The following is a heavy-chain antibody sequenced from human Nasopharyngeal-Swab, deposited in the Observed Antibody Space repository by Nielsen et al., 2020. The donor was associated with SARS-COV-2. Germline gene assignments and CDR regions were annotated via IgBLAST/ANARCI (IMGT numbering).Heavy chain of an antibody. CDR3: AGARIAAAGYYFDY. CDR2: IGTAGDT. J-gene: IGHJ4*02. CDR1: GFTFSSYD. D-gene: IGHD6-13*01. V-gene: IGHV3-13*01. Sequence: GESLKISCAASGFTFSSYDMHWVRQATGKGLEWVSAIGTAGDTYYPGSVKGRFTISRENAKNSLYLQMNSLRAGDTAVYYCAGARIAAAGYYFDYWGQGTLVTVSS.